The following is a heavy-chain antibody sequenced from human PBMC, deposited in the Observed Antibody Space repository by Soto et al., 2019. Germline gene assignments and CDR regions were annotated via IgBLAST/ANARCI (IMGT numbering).Heavy chain of an antibody. D-gene: IGHD3-9*01. CDR1: GGSISSDSYY. Sequence: SETLSLTCTLSGGSISSDSYYWGWIRQPPGKGLEWLGSIYYSGSTYYNPSLKSRVTISVDTSKNQFSLKLSSVTAADTAVYYCARSGVLRYFDWFNWFDPWGQGTLVTVSS. V-gene: IGHV4-39*01. CDR3: ARSGVLRYFDWFNWFDP. CDR2: IYYSGST. J-gene: IGHJ5*02.